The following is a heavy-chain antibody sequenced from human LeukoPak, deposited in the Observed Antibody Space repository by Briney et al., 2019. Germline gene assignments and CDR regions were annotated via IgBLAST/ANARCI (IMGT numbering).Heavy chain of an antibody. CDR3: ARDRHYDILTGYYPAEYFQH. CDR2: ISSSSSYI. CDR1: GFTFSSYS. D-gene: IGHD3-9*01. Sequence: GGSLRLSCAASGFTFSSYSMNWVRQAPGKGLEWVSSISSSSSYIYYADSVKGRFTISRDNAKNSLYLQMNSLRAEDTAVYYCARDRHYDILTGYYPAEYFQHWGQGTLVTVSS. V-gene: IGHV3-21*01. J-gene: IGHJ1*01.